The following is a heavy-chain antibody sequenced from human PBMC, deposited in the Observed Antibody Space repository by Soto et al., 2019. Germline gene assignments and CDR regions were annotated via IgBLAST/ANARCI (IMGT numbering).Heavy chain of an antibody. CDR2: ISGTGGGT. D-gene: IGHD3-22*01. J-gene: IGHJ4*02. Sequence: EVQLLESGGALVQPGGSLRLSCAASGFTFRNYGMTWVRQAPGKGLEWVSSISGTGGGTYYADSVKGRFTISRDNSKNTLYLQLNSLRADDTAVYYCAKIYDGSGSDYWGQGTLVTVSS. V-gene: IGHV3-23*01. CDR1: GFTFRNYG. CDR3: AKIYDGSGSDY.